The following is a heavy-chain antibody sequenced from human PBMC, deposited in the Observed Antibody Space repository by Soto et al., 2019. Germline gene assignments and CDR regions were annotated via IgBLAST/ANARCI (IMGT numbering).Heavy chain of an antibody. D-gene: IGHD2-2*01. CDR3: ARGTPGLTKLFDY. J-gene: IGHJ4*02. CDR1: GGSISSYY. CDR2: IYYSGST. V-gene: IGHV4-59*01. Sequence: SETLSLTCTVSGGSISSYYWSWIRQPPGKGLEWIGYIYYSGSTNYNPSLKSRVTISVDTSKNQFSLKLSSVTAADTAVYYCARGTPGLTKLFDYWGQGTLVTVSS.